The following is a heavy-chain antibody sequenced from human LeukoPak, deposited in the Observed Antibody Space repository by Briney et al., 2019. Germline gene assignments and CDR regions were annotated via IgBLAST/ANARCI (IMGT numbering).Heavy chain of an antibody. D-gene: IGHD2-2*01. J-gene: IGHJ4*02. V-gene: IGHV3-7*05. Sequence: GGSLRLSCAASGFTFSSYWMSWVRQAPGKGLEWVANIKRDGSEKYYVDSMKGRFTISRDNAKNSLCLQVNSLRAEDTAVYYCARVRVFCSSTSCSYFDYWGQGTLVTVSS. CDR2: IKRDGSEK. CDR3: ARVRVFCSSTSCSYFDY. CDR1: GFTFSSYW.